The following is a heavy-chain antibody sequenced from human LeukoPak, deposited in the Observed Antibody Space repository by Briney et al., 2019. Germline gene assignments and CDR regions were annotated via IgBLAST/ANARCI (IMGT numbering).Heavy chain of an antibody. D-gene: IGHD1-26*01. CDR3: ATGIVGATNFDY. J-gene: IGHJ4*02. CDR1: GGSISSGSYY. CDR2: IYTSGST. Sequence: SETLSLTCTVSGGSISSGSYYWSWIRQPADKGLDWIGRIYTSGSTNYNPSLKSRVTISVDTSKNQFSLKLSSVTAADTAVYYCATGIVGATNFDYWGQGTLVTVSS. V-gene: IGHV4-61*02.